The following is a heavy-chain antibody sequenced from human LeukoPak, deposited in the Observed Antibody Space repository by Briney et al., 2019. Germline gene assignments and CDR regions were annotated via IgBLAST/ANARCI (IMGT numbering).Heavy chain of an antibody. J-gene: IGHJ5*02. V-gene: IGHV4-34*01. D-gene: IGHD1-7*01. CDR3: AREEGYNWNYVGWFDP. CDR2: INHSGST. Sequence: SETLSLTCAVYGGSFSGYYWSWIRQPPGKGLEWIGEINHSGSTNYNPSLKRRVTISVDTSKTQFSLKLSSVTAADTAVYYCAREEGYNWNYVGWFDPWGQGTLVTVSS. CDR1: GGSFSGYY.